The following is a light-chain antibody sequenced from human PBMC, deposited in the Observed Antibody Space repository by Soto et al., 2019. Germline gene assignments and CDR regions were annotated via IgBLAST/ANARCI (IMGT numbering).Light chain of an antibody. Sequence: DIVMTQSPDSLAVSLGERATINCKSSQSVLYSTNNMNYLAWYQQKPGQPPKLLIYWASTRESGVPDRFSGSGSGADFTLTISSLQAEDVAVYYCLHYYGNPPYSFGQGTKLEIK. CDR1: QSVLYSTNNMNY. CDR2: WAS. CDR3: LHYYGNPPYS. J-gene: IGKJ2*01. V-gene: IGKV4-1*01.